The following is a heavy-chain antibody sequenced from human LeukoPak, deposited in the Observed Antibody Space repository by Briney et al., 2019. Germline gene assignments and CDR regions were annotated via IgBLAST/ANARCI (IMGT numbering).Heavy chain of an antibody. CDR3: ARGGWDTAPYYFDY. D-gene: IGHD5-18*01. Sequence: SQTLSLTCTVSGGSISSGGYSWSWIRQPPGKGLEWIGYIYHSGSTYYNPSLKSRVTISVDRSKNQFSLKLSSVTAADTAVYYCARGGWDTAPYYFDYWGQGTLVTVSS. J-gene: IGHJ4*02. V-gene: IGHV4-30-2*01. CDR2: IYHSGST. CDR1: GGSISSGGYS.